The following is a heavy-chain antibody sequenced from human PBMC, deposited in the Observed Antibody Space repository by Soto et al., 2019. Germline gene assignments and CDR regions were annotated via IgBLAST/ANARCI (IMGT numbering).Heavy chain of an antibody. Sequence: EVQLVESGGGLVKPGGSLRLSCAASGFTFSSYSMNWVRQAPGKGLEWVSSISSSSSYIYYADSVKGRFTISRDNAKNSLYLQMNSLRVEDTAVYYCAREADSSSWYFDYWGQGTLVTVSS. CDR2: ISSSSSYI. J-gene: IGHJ4*02. V-gene: IGHV3-21*01. CDR3: AREADSSSWYFDY. CDR1: GFTFSSYS. D-gene: IGHD6-13*01.